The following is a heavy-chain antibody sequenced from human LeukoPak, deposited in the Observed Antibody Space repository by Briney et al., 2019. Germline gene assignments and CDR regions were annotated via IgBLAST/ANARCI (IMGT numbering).Heavy chain of an antibody. CDR2: INHSGST. CDR1: GGSFSGYY. Sequence: MTSETLSLTCAVYGGSFSGYYWSWIRQPPGKGLEWIGEINHSGSTNYNPSLKSRVTISVDTSKNQFSLKLSSVTAADTAVYYCARARGYSGYHPIDYWGQGTLVTVSS. V-gene: IGHV4-34*01. CDR3: ARARGYSGYHPIDY. J-gene: IGHJ4*02. D-gene: IGHD5-12*01.